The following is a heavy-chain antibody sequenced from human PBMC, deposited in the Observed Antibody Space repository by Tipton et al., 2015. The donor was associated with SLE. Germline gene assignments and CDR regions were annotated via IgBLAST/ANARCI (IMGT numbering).Heavy chain of an antibody. CDR2: IYTSGST. Sequence: TLSLTCTVSGGSISSYYWSWTRQPPRKGLGWSGYIYTSGSTHYNPSLKSRVTISVDTSKNQLSLKLRSVTAADTAVYYCARFIVVVIAGHWYFDLWGRGTLVTVSS. J-gene: IGHJ2*01. D-gene: IGHD2-21*01. CDR3: ARFIVVVIAGHWYFDL. CDR1: GGSISSYY. V-gene: IGHV4-4*08.